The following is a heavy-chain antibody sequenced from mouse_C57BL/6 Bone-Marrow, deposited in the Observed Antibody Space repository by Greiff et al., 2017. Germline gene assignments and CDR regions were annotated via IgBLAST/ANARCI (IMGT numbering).Heavy chain of an antibody. CDR3: ARSWAFDY. Sequence: QVQLQQSGPGLVQPSQSLSITCTVSGFSLTSYGVHWVRQSPGKGLEWLGVIWRGGSTDYNAAFISRLSISKDNSKSQVFFKMNSLQAADTAIDYCARSWAFDYWGQGTTLTVSS. CDR1: GFSLTSYG. V-gene: IGHV2-2*01. D-gene: IGHD4-1*01. J-gene: IGHJ2*01. CDR2: IWRGGST.